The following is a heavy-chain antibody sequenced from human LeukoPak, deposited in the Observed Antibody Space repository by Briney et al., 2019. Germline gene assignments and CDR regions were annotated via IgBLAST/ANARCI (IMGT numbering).Heavy chain of an antibody. V-gene: IGHV3-23*01. CDR2: ISGSGGST. Sequence: GGSLRLSCAASGFTFSSYAMSWVRQAPEKGLEWVSAISGSGGSTYYADSVKGRFTISRDNSKNTLYLQMNSLRAEDTAAYYCAKMASYYDSSGYYNQDFDYWGQGTLVTVSS. CDR1: GFTFSSYA. J-gene: IGHJ4*02. D-gene: IGHD3-22*01. CDR3: AKMASYYDSSGYYNQDFDY.